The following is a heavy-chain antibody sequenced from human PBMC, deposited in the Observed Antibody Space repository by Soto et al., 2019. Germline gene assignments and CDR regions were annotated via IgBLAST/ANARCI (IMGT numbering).Heavy chain of an antibody. J-gene: IGHJ4*02. V-gene: IGHV1-69*02. D-gene: IGHD3-10*01. CDR3: AGGDSSITMVRGVATPTDY. Sequence: QVQLVQSGAEVKKPGSSVKVSCKASGDTFSSYTISWARQAPGHGLAWMGMIIPILGIANSAQKFQGRVTITADNSTSTAYMELSSLSSEDTAVYYCAGGDSSITMVRGVATPTDYWGQGTLVTVSS. CDR1: GDTFSSYT. CDR2: IIPILGIA.